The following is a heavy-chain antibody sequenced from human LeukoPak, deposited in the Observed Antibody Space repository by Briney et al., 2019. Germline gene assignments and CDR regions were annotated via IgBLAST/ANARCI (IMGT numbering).Heavy chain of an antibody. D-gene: IGHD5/OR15-5a*01. V-gene: IGHV1-8*01. CDR3: ARASSVSNDY. J-gene: IGHJ4*02. CDR2: MNPNSGNT. CDR1: GYTFTSYD. Sequence: ASVKVSCKASGYTFTSYDINWVRQATGQGLEWMGWMNPNSGNTGFAQKFQGRVTMTRDTSASTAYMELSSLRSEDTAVYYCARASSVSNDYWGQGTLVTVSS.